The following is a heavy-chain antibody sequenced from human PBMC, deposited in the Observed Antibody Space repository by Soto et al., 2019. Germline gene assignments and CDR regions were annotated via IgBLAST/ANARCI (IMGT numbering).Heavy chain of an antibody. V-gene: IGHV4-34*01. Sequence: SETLSLTCAVYGGSFSGYYWSWIRQPPVNGLGFIGEINHILSTNYNPSLKSRFTISVYTSKNQFSLKLSSFTAAYTAVYYCAXVXYDFWSGYYIPVYEWFDPWGQGTLVTVSS. J-gene: IGHJ5*02. CDR2: INHILST. CDR3: AXVXYDFWSGYYIPVYEWFDP. CDR1: GGSFSGYY. D-gene: IGHD3-3*01.